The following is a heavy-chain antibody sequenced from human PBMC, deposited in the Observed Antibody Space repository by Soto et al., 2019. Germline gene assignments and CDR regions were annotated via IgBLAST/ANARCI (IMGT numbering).Heavy chain of an antibody. CDR2: IYATGTT. CDR1: GSSLSGFY. D-gene: IGHD1-1*01. CDR3: VRDGTKTLRDWFDP. J-gene: IGHJ5*02. V-gene: IGHV4-4*07. Sequence: SETLSLTCPFSGSSLSGFYWIWLRQSAGKGLEWIGRIYATGTTDYNPSLKSRVMMSVDTSKKQFSLKLRSVTAADTAVYYCVRDGTKTLRDWFDPWGQGISVTVSA.